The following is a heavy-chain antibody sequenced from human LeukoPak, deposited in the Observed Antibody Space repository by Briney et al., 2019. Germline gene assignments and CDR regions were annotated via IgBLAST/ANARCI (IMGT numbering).Heavy chain of an antibody. CDR3: ARGSIVVVAATGYYFDY. CDR2: INHSGST. CDR1: GGSFSGYY. Sequence: SETLSLTCAVYGGSFSGYYWSWIRQPPGNGLEWIGEINHSGSTNYNPSLKSRVTISVDTSKNQFSLKLSSVTAADTAVYYCARGSIVVVAATGYYFDYWGQGTLVTVSS. V-gene: IGHV4-34*01. D-gene: IGHD2-15*01. J-gene: IGHJ4*02.